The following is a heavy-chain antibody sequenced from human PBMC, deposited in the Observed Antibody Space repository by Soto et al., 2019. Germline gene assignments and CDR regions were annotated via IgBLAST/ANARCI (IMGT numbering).Heavy chain of an antibody. CDR3: ARDRSQDYIWDLDY. J-gene: IGHJ4*02. CDR1: GGTFSSYT. V-gene: IGHV1-69*08. Sequence: QVQLVQSGAEVKKPGSSVKVSCTASGGTFSSYTISWVRQAPGQGLKWMGRIIPILGIANYAQKFQGRVTITADKSTSTAYMELSSLRSEDTAVYYCARDRSQDYIWDLDYWGQGTLVTVSS. CDR2: IIPILGIA. D-gene: IGHD3-16*01.